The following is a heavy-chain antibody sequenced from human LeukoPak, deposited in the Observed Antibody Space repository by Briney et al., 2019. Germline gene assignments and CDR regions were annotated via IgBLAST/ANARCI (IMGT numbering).Heavy chain of an antibody. CDR1: GGSISSYY. D-gene: IGHD3-3*01. CDR3: ARATYDFWSGYSYYYYGMDV. CDR2: IYYSGST. V-gene: IGHV4-59*01. Sequence: SETLSLTCTVSGGSISSYYWSWIRQPPGKGLEWIGYIYYSGSTNYNPSLKSRVTISVDTSKNQYSLKLSSVTAADTAVYYCARATYDFWSGYSYYYYGMDVWGQGTTVTVSS. J-gene: IGHJ6*02.